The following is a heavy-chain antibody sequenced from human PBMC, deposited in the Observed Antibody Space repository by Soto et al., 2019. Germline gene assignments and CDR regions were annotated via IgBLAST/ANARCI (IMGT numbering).Heavy chain of an antibody. Sequence: PSETLSLTCAVSGGSIRSGGYYCSWIRQPPGKGLEWIGYIYHSGSTYYNPSLKSRVTISVDRSKNQFSLKLSSVTAADTAVYYGARAYGGAYYFDYWGQGTLVTVSS. CDR1: GGSIRSGGYY. V-gene: IGHV4-30-2*01. CDR3: ARAYGGAYYFDY. D-gene: IGHD1-26*01. J-gene: IGHJ4*02. CDR2: IYHSGST.